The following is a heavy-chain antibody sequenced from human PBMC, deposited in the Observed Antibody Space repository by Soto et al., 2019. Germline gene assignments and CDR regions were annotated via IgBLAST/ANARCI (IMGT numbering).Heavy chain of an antibody. V-gene: IGHV4-59*01. CDR1: GGSISSYY. Sequence: QVQLQESGPGLVKPSETLSLTCTVSGGSISSYYWSWIRQPPGKGLEWIGYMYYSGSTNYNPSLKSRVTISVDTSKNQFSLKLSSVTAADTAVYYCARVLLGRGNWFDPWGQGTLVTVSS. CDR3: ARVLLGRGNWFDP. CDR2: MYYSGST. J-gene: IGHJ5*02. D-gene: IGHD1-26*01.